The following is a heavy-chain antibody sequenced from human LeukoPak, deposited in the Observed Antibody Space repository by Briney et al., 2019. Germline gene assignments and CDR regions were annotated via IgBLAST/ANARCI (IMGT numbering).Heavy chain of an antibody. V-gene: IGHV5-51*01. D-gene: IGHD3-22*01. Sequence: GESLKISCKGSGYSFTSYWIGWVRQMPGKGLEWMGIIYPGDSDTRHSPSFQGQVTISADKSISTAYLQWSSLKASDTAMYYCASHYYDSSGYYGHAFDIWGQGTMVTVSS. CDR2: IYPGDSDT. CDR3: ASHYYDSSGYYGHAFDI. J-gene: IGHJ3*02. CDR1: GYSFTSYW.